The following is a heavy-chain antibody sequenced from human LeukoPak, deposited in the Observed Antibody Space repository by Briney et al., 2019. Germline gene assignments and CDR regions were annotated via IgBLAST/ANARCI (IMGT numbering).Heavy chain of an antibody. V-gene: IGHV3-23*01. J-gene: IGHJ4*02. Sequence: GGSLRLSCAASGFTFSNYAMSWGRQAPGKGLECVSAITGSGGGTYYADSVKGRFTISRDNSKNTLYLQMNSLRAEDTAVYYCAKWGDYDVLTGYYDPDYWGQGTLVTVSS. D-gene: IGHD3-9*01. CDR2: ITGSGGGT. CDR3: AKWGDYDVLTGYYDPDY. CDR1: GFTFSNYA.